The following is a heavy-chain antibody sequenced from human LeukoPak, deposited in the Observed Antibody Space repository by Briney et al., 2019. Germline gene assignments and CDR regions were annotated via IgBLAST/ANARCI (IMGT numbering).Heavy chain of an antibody. CDR1: GYTFTSYD. Sequence: ASVKVSCKASGYTFTSYDINWVRQAPGQGLEWMGWINPNCGNTSYAQKFQGRVTMTRNTSISTAYMELSSLRSEDTAVYYCAREHNIYDFSSGHRHYYYSYMDVWGKGTTVTVSS. V-gene: IGHV1-8*01. CDR3: AREHNIYDFSSGHRHYYYSYMDV. CDR2: INPNCGNT. D-gene: IGHD3-3*01. J-gene: IGHJ6*03.